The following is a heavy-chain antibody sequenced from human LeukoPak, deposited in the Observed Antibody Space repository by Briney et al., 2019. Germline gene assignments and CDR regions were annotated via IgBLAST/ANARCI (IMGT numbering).Heavy chain of an antibody. CDR2: IWYDGSNK. J-gene: IGHJ4*02. V-gene: IGHV3-33*06. CDR3: AKPREAYRYSSGPDDY. D-gene: IGHD6-19*01. Sequence: GGSLRLSCAASGFTFSSYGMHWVRQAPGKGVEWVAVIWYDGSNKYYADSVKGRFTISRDNSKNTLYLQMNSLRAEDTAVYYCAKPREAYRYSSGPDDYWVQGTLVTVSS. CDR1: GFTFSSYG.